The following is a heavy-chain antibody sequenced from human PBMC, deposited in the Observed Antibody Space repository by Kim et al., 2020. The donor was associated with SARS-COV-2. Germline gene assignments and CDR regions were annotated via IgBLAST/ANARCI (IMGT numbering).Heavy chain of an antibody. D-gene: IGHD6-19*01. J-gene: IGHJ3*02. Sequence: GGSLRLSCSASGFTVSSDYMSWVRQAPGKGLEWVSLMYTGGTTYYADSVKGRFSLSRDISKNTVYFHMNNLRVEDTAVYYCARVGWDDAFDIWGQGTPVTVSS. CDR3: ARVGWDDAFDI. CDR1: GFTVSSDY. CDR2: MYTGGTT. V-gene: IGHV3-53*01.